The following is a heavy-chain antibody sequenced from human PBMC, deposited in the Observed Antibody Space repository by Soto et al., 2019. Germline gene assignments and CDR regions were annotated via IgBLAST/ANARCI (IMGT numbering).Heavy chain of an antibody. J-gene: IGHJ4*02. V-gene: IGHV1-18*01. Sequence: GASVKVSCKASGYTFTSYGISWVRQAPGQGLEWMGWISAYNGNTNYAQKLQGRVTMTTDTSTSTAYMELRSLRSDDTAVYYCAGGDPGPAFDTAMEPYYFDYWGQGTLVTVSS. CDR2: ISAYNGNT. D-gene: IGHD5-18*01. CDR3: AGGDPGPAFDTAMEPYYFDY. CDR1: GYTFTSYG.